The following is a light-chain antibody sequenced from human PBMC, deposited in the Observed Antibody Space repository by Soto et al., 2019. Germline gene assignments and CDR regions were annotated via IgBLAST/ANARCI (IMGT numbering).Light chain of an antibody. V-gene: IGKV1-5*03. CDR2: QAS. J-gene: IGKJ4*01. Sequence: DIQMTQSPCTLSASLGYRFTITCLTSQSISSWLAWYQQKPGKAPKLLIHQASSLASGVPSRFSGGGSGTEFTLTINSLQAEDFATYYCLQDYTYPRTFGGGTKVDIK. CDR1: QSISSW. CDR3: LQDYTYPRT.